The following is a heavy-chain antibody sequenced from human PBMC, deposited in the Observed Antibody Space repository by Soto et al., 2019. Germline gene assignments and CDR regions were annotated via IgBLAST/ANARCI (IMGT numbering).Heavy chain of an antibody. D-gene: IGHD3-10*01. CDR2: ISYDGSKK. CDR3: ARDTHKPRGIYYGSGRPHDYYYCGMDV. Sequence: PGGSLRLSCAASGFTFSSYAMHWVRQAPGKGLEWVAVISYDGSKKYYADSVKGRFTISRDNSKNTLYLQMNSLRAEDTAGYYCARDTHKPRGIYYGSGRPHDYYYCGMDVWGQGTTVTVSS. V-gene: IGHV3-30-3*01. J-gene: IGHJ6*02. CDR1: GFTFSSYA.